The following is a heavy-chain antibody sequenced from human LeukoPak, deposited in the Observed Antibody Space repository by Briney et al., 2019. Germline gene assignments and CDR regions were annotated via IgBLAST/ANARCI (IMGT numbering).Heavy chain of an antibody. V-gene: IGHV4-39*01. CDR2: LFYSGST. CDR1: GGSISSSSYY. J-gene: IGHJ4*02. Sequence: PSETLSLTCTVSGGSISSSSYYWGWIRQPPGKGLEWIVSLFYSGSTYYDPSLKSRVTIPVDTSKNQLSLKVTSVTAADTAVYYCARHSRYGLYYFDYWGQGTLVTVSS. D-gene: IGHD5-18*01. CDR3: ARHSRYGLYYFDY.